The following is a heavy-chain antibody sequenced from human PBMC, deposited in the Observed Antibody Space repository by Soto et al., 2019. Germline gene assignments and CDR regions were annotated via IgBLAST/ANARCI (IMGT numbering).Heavy chain of an antibody. Sequence: GGSLRLSCAASGFTFSSYSMNWVRQAPGKGLEWVSSISSSSSYIYYADSVKGRFTISRDNSKNTLYLQMNSLRAEDTAVYYCAKCVAAAGPEAYYYYYGMDVWGQGTTVTVSS. CDR2: ISSSSSYI. J-gene: IGHJ6*02. CDR3: AKCVAAAGPEAYYYYYGMDV. CDR1: GFTFSSYS. V-gene: IGHV3-21*01. D-gene: IGHD6-13*01.